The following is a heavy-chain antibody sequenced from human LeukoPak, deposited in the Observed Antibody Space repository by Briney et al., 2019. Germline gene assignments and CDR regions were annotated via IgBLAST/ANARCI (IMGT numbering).Heavy chain of an antibody. Sequence: GGSLRLSCAASGFIFKSYWMSWVRQAPGKGLEWVANIKQDGSEKYYVDSVKGRFTISRDNAKNSLYLQMNSLRAEDTAVYYCAKRYSSQSYYYYYYMDVWGKGTTVTISS. D-gene: IGHD6-19*01. CDR2: IKQDGSEK. CDR3: AKRYSSQSYYYYYYMDV. V-gene: IGHV3-7*01. J-gene: IGHJ6*03. CDR1: GFIFKSYW.